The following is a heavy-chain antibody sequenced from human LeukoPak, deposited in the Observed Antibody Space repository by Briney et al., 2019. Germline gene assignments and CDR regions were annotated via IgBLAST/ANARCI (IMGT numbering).Heavy chain of an antibody. CDR3: ARDKSSGWYGGYYYYGMDV. CDR1: GFTFSSYW. D-gene: IGHD6-19*01. J-gene: IGHJ6*02. Sequence: GGSLRLSCAASGFTFSSYWMSWVRQAPGKGLEWVANIKQDGSEKYYVDFVKGRFTISRDNAKNSLYLQMNSLRAEDTAVYYCARDKSSGWYGGYYYYGMDVWGQGTTVTVSS. V-gene: IGHV3-7*01. CDR2: IKQDGSEK.